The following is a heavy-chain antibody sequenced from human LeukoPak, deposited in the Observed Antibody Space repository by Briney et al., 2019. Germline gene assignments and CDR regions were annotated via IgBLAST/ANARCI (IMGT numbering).Heavy chain of an antibody. CDR1: GGTFSSYA. J-gene: IGHJ4*02. CDR3: ATHRKNYYDSSGYYGNSFGY. D-gene: IGHD3-22*01. Sequence: SVKVSCKASGGTFSSYAISWVRQAPGQGLEWMGRITPIFGTANYAQKFQGRVTITTDESTSTAYMELSSLRSEDTAVYYCATHRKNYYDSSGYYGNSFGYWGQGTLVTVSS. V-gene: IGHV1-69*05. CDR2: ITPIFGTA.